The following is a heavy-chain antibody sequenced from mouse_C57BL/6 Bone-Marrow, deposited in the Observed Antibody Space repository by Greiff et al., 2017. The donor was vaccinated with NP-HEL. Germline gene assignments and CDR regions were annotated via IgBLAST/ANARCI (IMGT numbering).Heavy chain of an antibody. D-gene: IGHD4-1*01. V-gene: IGHV1-69*01. CDR1: GYTFTSYW. Sequence: QVQLQQPGAELVLPGASVKLSCKASGYTFTSYWMHWVQQRPGQGLEWIGEIDPSDSYTNYNQKFKVKSTLTVDKSSSTAYMQLSSLTSEDSAVYYCARETGTDFDYWGQGTTLTVSS. CDR3: ARETGTDFDY. J-gene: IGHJ2*01. CDR2: IDPSDSYT.